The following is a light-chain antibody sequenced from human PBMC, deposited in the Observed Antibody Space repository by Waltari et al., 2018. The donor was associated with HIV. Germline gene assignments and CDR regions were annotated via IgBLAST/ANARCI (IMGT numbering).Light chain of an antibody. J-gene: IGLJ2*01. CDR1: YSNIGSNT. CDR2: SNN. CDR3: AAWDDSLHGEL. Sequence: QSVLTQTPSLSGTPGQRVTISCSGGYSNIGSNTVNWYQQFPGTAPRLLIYSNNHRPSGVPDRFSGAKSGTSASLVISGLQSQDEADYHCAAWDDSLHGELFGGGTKLTVL. V-gene: IGLV1-44*01.